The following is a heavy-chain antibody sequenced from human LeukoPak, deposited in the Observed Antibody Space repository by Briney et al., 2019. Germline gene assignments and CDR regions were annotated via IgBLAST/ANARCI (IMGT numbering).Heavy chain of an antibody. CDR2: IIPIFGTA. CDR3: ASYGYSSSWYVSNWFDP. V-gene: IGHV1-69*13. CDR1: GYTFTSYG. Sequence: SVKVSCKASGYTFTSYGISWVRQAPGQGLEWMGGIIPIFGTAKYAQKFQGRVTITADESTSTACMELSSLRSEDTAVYYCASYGYSSSWYVSNWFDPWGQGTLVTVSS. D-gene: IGHD6-13*01. J-gene: IGHJ5*02.